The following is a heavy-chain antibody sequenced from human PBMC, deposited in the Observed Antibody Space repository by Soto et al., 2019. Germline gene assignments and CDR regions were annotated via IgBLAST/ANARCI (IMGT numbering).Heavy chain of an antibody. CDR2: ISYGGST. Sequence: QVQLQESGPGLVKPSQTLSLTCTVSGGSINSGGYCWSWIRQHPVKGLDWIGCISYGGSTSYNPSLKSRVTISVDTSKNQSSLKLTSVTAADTAVYYCSRGILVWGQGALITVSS. J-gene: IGHJ4*02. V-gene: IGHV4-31*03. D-gene: IGHD5-18*01. CDR1: GGSINSGGYC. CDR3: SRGILV.